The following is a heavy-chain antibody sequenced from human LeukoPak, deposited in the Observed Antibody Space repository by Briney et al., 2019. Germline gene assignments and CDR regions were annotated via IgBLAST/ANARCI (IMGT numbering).Heavy chain of an antibody. CDR3: ARVEPTYYYYYMDV. V-gene: IGHV1-2*02. D-gene: IGHD5-24*01. J-gene: IGHJ6*03. Sequence: ASVKVSCKASGGTFSSYAISWVRQAPGQGLEWMGWINPNSGGTNYAQKFQGRVTMTRDTSISTAYMELSRLRSDDTAVYYCARVEPTYYYYYMDVWGKGTTVTVSS. CDR1: GGTFSSYA. CDR2: INPNSGGT.